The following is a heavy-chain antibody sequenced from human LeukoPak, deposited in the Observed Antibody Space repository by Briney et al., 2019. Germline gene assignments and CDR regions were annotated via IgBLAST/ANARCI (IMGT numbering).Heavy chain of an antibody. V-gene: IGHV1-8*01. CDR3: ARGRVGEDY. Sequence: GASVKVSRKTSGYTFTNHDINWPRQATGQGLEWMGWVSPTSGNTDYARKFQGRVTMTTDTSISTSYMELSSLTSEDTAIYYCARGRVGEDYWGQGTLVTVSS. CDR1: GYTFTNHD. J-gene: IGHJ4*02. D-gene: IGHD3-16*01. CDR2: VSPTSGNT.